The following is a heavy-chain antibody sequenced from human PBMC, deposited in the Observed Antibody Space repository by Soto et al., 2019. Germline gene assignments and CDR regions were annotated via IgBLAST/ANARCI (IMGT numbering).Heavy chain of an antibody. D-gene: IGHD3-16*02. Sequence: QVQLVQSGAEVKKPGSSVKVSCKASGGTFSSYAISWVRQAPGQGLEWMGGFIPIFGTANYAQKFQGRVTITADESTSTAYMELSSLRSEDTAVYYCARSYYDYVWGSYRNWFDPWGQGTLVTVAS. CDR3: ARSYYDYVWGSYRNWFDP. J-gene: IGHJ5*02. CDR1: GGTFSSYA. V-gene: IGHV1-69*12. CDR2: FIPIFGTA.